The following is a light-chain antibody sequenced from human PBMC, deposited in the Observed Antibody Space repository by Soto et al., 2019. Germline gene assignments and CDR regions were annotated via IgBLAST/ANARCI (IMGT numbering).Light chain of an antibody. CDR2: DVS. V-gene: IGLV2-14*03. CDR3: NSYTSSNSYV. CDR1: ITDVGGYKY. Sequence: LTQASSLSGSPGQSIAISCPWSITDVGGYKYVSWYQQHPGKAPKLMSYDVSNRPSGVSDRFSGSKSGNTASLTISGLQSEDEADYYCNSYTSSNSYVFATGNKV. J-gene: IGLJ1*01.